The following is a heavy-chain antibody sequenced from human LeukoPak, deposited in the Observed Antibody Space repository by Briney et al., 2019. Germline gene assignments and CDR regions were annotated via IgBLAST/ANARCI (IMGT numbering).Heavy chain of an antibody. Sequence: SETLSLTCTVSGGSISSYYWSWIRQPPGKGLEWIGYIYYSGSTNYNPSLKSRVTISVDTSKNQFSLKLSSVTAADTAVYYCARGRSGGLDAFDIWGQGTMVTVSS. CDR2: IYYSGST. V-gene: IGHV4-59*08. D-gene: IGHD6-19*01. J-gene: IGHJ3*02. CDR1: GGSISSYY. CDR3: ARGRSGGLDAFDI.